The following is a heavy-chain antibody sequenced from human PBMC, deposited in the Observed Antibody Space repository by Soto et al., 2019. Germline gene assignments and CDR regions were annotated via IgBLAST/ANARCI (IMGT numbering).Heavy chain of an antibody. D-gene: IGHD3-3*01. CDR3: ACRSFWSVYSIDP. CDR2: IYYSGST. V-gene: IGHV4-31*03. J-gene: IGHJ5*02. CDR1: GGSISSGGHY. Sequence: QVQLQESGPGLVKPSQTLSLTCTVSGGSISSGGHYWSWIRQHPGKGLEWIGYIYYSGSTYYHPSPKSRVTILGETSKNPFSLKLSSVTAADTAVYYCACRSFWSVYSIDPWGQGTLVTVSS.